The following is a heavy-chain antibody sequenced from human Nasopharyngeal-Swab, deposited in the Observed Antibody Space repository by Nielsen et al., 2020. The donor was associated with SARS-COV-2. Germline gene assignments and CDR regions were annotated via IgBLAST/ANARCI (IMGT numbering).Heavy chain of an antibody. D-gene: IGHD1-26*01. CDR2: ISSSSSYI. CDR1: GFTFSSYS. J-gene: IGHJ3*02. CDR3: ARDQSGSYHKAFRI. Sequence: LKISCAASGFTFSSYSINWVRQAPGKGLQWLTSISSSSSYIDYADSVKGRFTISRDNAKNSLYLQMNSLRAADTAVYYCARDQSGSYHKAFRIWGQGTMVTVSS. V-gene: IGHV3-21*01.